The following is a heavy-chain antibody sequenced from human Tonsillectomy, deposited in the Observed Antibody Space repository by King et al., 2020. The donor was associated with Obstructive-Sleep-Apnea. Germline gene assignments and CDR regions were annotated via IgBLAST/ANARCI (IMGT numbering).Heavy chain of an antibody. CDR2: ISASAGST. CDR1: GFTFTNYS. D-gene: IGHD3-10*01. V-gene: IGHV3-23*04. Sequence: VQLVESGGGLVQPGGSLRLSCAASGFTFTNYSMSWVRQAPGKGLEWVSGISASAGSTYYADSVKGRFTISRDTSKTTLYLQMNSLRAEDTAIYYCAKDPPPPLVRGDLGFDYWGQGTLVTVSS. J-gene: IGHJ4*02. CDR3: AKDPPPPLVRGDLGFDY.